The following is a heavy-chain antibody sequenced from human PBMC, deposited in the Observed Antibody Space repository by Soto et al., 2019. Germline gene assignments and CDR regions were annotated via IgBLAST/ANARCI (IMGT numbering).Heavy chain of an antibody. V-gene: IGHV4-31*03. Sequence: PSETLSLTCTVSGGSISSGGYYWSWIRQHPGKGLEWIGYIYYSGSTYYNPSLKIRVTISVDTSKNQFSLKLSSVTAADTAAYYCARGGRRLGLGPDRGKTDYWGQGTLVTVSS. CDR2: IYYSGST. CDR3: ARGGRRLGLGPDRGKTDY. J-gene: IGHJ4*02. CDR1: GGSISSGGYY. D-gene: IGHD3-16*01.